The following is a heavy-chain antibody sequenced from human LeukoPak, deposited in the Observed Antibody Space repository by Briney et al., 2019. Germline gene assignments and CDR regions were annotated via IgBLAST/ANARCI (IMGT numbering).Heavy chain of an antibody. CDR3: ARVGSGSSLVDP. CDR1: GFTFSSYG. J-gene: IGHJ5*02. V-gene: IGHV3-33*01. CDR2: IWYDGSNK. Sequence: LSGGSLRLSCAASGFTFSSYGMHWVRQAPGKGLEWVAVIWYDGSNKYYADSVKGRFTISRDNSKNTLYLQMNSLRAEDTAVYYCARVGSGSSLVDPWGQGTLVTVSS. D-gene: IGHD1-26*01.